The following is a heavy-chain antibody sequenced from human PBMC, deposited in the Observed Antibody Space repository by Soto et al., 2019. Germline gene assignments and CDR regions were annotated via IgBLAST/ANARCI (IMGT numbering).Heavy chain of an antibody. CDR1: GGTFSSYT. CDR3: ARVPSTTMFGALDAFDI. V-gene: IGHV1-69*02. CDR2: IIPILGIA. J-gene: IGHJ3*02. Sequence: SVKVSCKASGGTFSSYTISWVRQAPGQGLEWMGRIIPILGIANYAQKFQGRVTITADKSTSTAYMELSSLRSEDTAVYYRARVPSTTMFGALDAFDIRGQGTMVTLS. D-gene: IGHD3-3*01.